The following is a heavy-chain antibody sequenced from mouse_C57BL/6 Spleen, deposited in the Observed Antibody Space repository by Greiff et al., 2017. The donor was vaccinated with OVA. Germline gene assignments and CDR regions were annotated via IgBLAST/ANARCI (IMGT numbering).Heavy chain of an antibody. CDR1: GFTFSSYG. CDR3: AREVFDY. CDR2: ISSGGSYT. Sequence: DVMLVESGGDLVKPGGSLKLSCAASGFTFSSYGMSWVRQTPDKRLEWVATISSGGSYTYYPDSVKGRFTISRDNAKNTLYLQMSSLKSEDTAMYYCAREVFDYWGQGTTLTVSS. J-gene: IGHJ2*01. V-gene: IGHV5-6*02.